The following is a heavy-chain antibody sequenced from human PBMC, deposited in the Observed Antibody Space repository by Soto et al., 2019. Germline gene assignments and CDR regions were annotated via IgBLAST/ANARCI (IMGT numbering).Heavy chain of an antibody. Sequence: EVQLLESGGGSVQPGGSLRLSCAASGFTFSSYAMSWVRQAPGKGLEWVSAISGSGGSTYYADSVKGRFTISRDNSKNTLYLQSNSLRAEDTAVYYCAMTYGDYVIGAFDIWGQGTMVTVSS. CDR2: ISGSGGST. D-gene: IGHD4-17*01. CDR3: AMTYGDYVIGAFDI. V-gene: IGHV3-23*01. CDR1: GFTFSSYA. J-gene: IGHJ3*02.